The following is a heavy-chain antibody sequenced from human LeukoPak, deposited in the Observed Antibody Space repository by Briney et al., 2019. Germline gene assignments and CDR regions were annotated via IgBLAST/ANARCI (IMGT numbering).Heavy chain of an antibody. V-gene: IGHV3-15*01. CDR2: IKSKTDGGTT. D-gene: IGHD3-22*01. CDR1: GFTFTSHW. J-gene: IGHJ4*02. Sequence: GGSLRLSCAASGFTFTSHWMSWVRQAPGKGLEWVGLIKSKTDGGTTDLAAVVKGRFTISRDDSKNTVYLQMNSLEPEDTAVYYCATSPGYYDSSPFDYWGQGTLVTVSS. CDR3: ATSPGYYDSSPFDY.